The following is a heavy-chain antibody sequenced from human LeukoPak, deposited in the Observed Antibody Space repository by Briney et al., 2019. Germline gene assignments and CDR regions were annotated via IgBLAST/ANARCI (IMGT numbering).Heavy chain of an antibody. V-gene: IGHV4-4*02. CDR1: GGSICSSNW. D-gene: IGHD3-9*01. CDR2: IYHSGST. Sequence: SGTLSLTCAVSGGSICSSNWWSWVRQPPGKGLEWIGEIYHSGSTNYNPSLKSRVTVSVDKSKNQFSLKLSSVTAADTAVYYCARVSYDILTGYYRTVGYFDYWGQGTLVTVSS. J-gene: IGHJ4*02. CDR3: ARVSYDILTGYYRTVGYFDY.